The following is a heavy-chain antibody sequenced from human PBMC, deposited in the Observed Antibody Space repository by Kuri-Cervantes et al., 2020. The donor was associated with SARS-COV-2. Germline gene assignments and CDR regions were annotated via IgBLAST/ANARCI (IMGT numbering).Heavy chain of an antibody. V-gene: IGHV4-59*08. CDR1: GGSISSYY. J-gene: IGHJ3*02. CDR3: ARALKGQIDAFDI. CDR2: IYYSGST. Sequence: GSLRLSCTVSGGSISSYYWSWIRQPPGKGLEWIGYIYYSGSTNYNPSLKSRVTISVDTSKNQFSLKLSSLTAADTAVHYCARALKGQIDAFDIWGQGTMVTVSS.